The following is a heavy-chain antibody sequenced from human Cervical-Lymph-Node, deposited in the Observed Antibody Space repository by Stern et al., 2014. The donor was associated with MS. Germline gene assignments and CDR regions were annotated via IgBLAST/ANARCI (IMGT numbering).Heavy chain of an antibody. CDR2: IYGDDDK. CDR3: AHNQISLFGVGNVGFDY. CDR1: GFLLASSGVG. Sequence: QVTLKESGPALVKPTQTLTLICNFSGFLLASSGVGVGWIRQPPGKALEWLALIYGDDDKRFNPSLQSRLTITKDYFKNQVVLTMTNMAPVDTATYYCAHNQISLFGVGNVGFDYWGQGTLVTVSS. D-gene: IGHD3-3*01. J-gene: IGHJ4*02. V-gene: IGHV2-5*02.